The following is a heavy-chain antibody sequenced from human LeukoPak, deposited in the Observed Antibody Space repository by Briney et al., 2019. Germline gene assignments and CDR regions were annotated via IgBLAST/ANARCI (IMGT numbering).Heavy chain of an antibody. CDR2: ISSGGSSI. D-gene: IGHD1-14*01. CDR1: GFTFSSYE. J-gene: IGHJ4*02. Sequence: GGSLRLSCAASGFTFSSYEMNWVRQAPGKGLEWVSYISSGGSSIYYADSVKGRFTISRDNAKNSLYLQMSSLRAEDTAVYYSARGYRFLDYWGQGTLVTVSS. V-gene: IGHV3-48*03. CDR3: ARGYRFLDY.